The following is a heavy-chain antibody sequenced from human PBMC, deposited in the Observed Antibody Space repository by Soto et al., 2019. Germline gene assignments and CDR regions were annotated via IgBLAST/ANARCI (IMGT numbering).Heavy chain of an antibody. CDR2: INPNSGGT. CDR1: GYTFTGYY. J-gene: IGHJ3*02. CDR3: AREEAYCSSTSCYTEHAFDI. D-gene: IGHD2-2*02. Sequence: ASVKVSCKASGYTFTGYYMHWVRQAPGQGLEWMGWINPNSGGTNCAQKFQGRVTMTRETSISTAYMELSRLRSDDTAVYYCAREEAYCSSTSCYTEHAFDIWGQGTMVTVSS. V-gene: IGHV1-2*02.